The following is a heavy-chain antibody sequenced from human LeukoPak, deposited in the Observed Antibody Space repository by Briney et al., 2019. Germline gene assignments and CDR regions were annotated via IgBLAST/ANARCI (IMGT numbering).Heavy chain of an antibody. Sequence: SGPTLVKPTQTLTLTCTFSGFSLSTSGVGVGWIRQPPGKALEWLALIYWDDDNRYSPSLKSRLTITKDTSKNQVVLTVTNMDPVDTATYYCAHRQRIITVAGTQFYFDYWGQGTLVTVSS. V-gene: IGHV2-5*02. CDR2: IYWDDDN. D-gene: IGHD6-19*01. J-gene: IGHJ4*02. CDR1: GFSLSTSGVG. CDR3: AHRQRIITVAGTQFYFDY.